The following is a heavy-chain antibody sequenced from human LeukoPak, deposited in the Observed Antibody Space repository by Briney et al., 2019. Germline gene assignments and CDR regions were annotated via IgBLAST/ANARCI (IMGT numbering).Heavy chain of an antibody. CDR1: EFSVGSNY. CDR3: TREEPSYYDSLTGITTRYNFDY. J-gene: IGHJ4*02. D-gene: IGHD3-9*01. V-gene: IGHV3-49*04. CDR2: IRSKAYGGTP. Sequence: GGSLRLSCAASEFSVGSNYMTWVRQAPGKGLEWVGFIRSKAYGGTPEYAASVRGRFTISRDDSKSIAYLQMNSLKTEDTAVYYCTREEPSYYDSLTGITTRYNFDYWGQGPLVTVSS.